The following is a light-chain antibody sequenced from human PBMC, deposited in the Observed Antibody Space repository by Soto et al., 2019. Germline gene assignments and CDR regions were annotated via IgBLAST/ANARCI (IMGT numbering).Light chain of an antibody. J-gene: IGKJ1*01. CDR2: GAS. CDR1: QSVSNNY. CDR3: QQYGISGT. V-gene: IGKV3-20*01. Sequence: EIVFTQSPCTLSLSLGERATLSCRASQSVSNNYLAWYQQKPGQAPRLLIYGASNRATGIPDRFSGSGSGTDFTLTISRLEPEDFAVYYCQQYGISGTFGQGTKVDIK.